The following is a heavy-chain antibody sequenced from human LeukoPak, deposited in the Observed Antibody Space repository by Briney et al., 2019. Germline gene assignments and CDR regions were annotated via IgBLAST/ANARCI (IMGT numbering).Heavy chain of an antibody. J-gene: IGHJ4*02. V-gene: IGHV4-34*01. CDR2: INHNGST. Sequence: TSETLSLTCAVYGGSFSGYYWSWIRQPPGKGLEWIGEINHNGSTNYNPSLKSRVTISVDTSKNQFSLKLSSVTAADTAVYYCARGMLRGRKAGYCSGGSCYSFADYWGQGTLVTVSS. D-gene: IGHD2-15*01. CDR3: ARGMLRGRKAGYCSGGSCYSFADY. CDR1: GGSFSGYY.